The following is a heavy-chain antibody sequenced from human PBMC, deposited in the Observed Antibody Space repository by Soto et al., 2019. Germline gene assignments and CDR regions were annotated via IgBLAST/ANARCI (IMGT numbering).Heavy chain of an antibody. V-gene: IGHV2-70*01. J-gene: IGHJ3*02. Sequence: GSGPTLVNPTQTLTLTCTFSGFSLSTSGMCVSWIRQPPGKALEWLALIDWDDDKYYSTSLKTRPTISKDTSKNQVVLTMTNMDPVDTATYYCARILGYCSGGSCYYDAFDIWGQGTMVTVSS. CDR3: ARILGYCSGGSCYYDAFDI. D-gene: IGHD2-15*01. CDR2: IDWDDDK. CDR1: GFSLSTSGMC.